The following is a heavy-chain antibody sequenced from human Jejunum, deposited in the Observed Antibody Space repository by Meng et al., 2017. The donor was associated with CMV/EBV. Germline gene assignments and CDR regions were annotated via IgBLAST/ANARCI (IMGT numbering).Heavy chain of an antibody. CDR2: ISSSGNYM. CDR1: GFSFNYSG. CDR3: AREISMVRGGAE. V-gene: IGHV3-21*01. D-gene: IGHD3-10*01. J-gene: IGHJ4*02. Sequence: AASGFSFNYSGLTWIRQAPGKGLEWVSSISSSGNYMYYADSVKGRFTISRDSAKDSLYLQMNSLRVEDTAVYYCAREISMVRGGAEWGQGTLVTVSS.